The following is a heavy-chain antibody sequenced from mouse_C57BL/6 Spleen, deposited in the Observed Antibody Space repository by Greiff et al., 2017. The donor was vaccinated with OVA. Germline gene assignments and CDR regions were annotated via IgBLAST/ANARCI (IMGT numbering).Heavy chain of an antibody. J-gene: IGHJ4*01. D-gene: IGHD1-1*01. CDR1: GYTFTSYG. V-gene: IGHV1-81*01. CDR2: IYPRSGNN. CDR3: ARGDYGRNYAMDY. Sequence: VQLQQSGAELARPGASVKLSCKASGYTFTSYGISWVKQRTGQGLEWIGEIYPRSGNNYYNEKFKGKATLTADKSSSTAYMELRSLTSEDSAVYFCARGDYGRNYAMDYWGQGTSVTVSS.